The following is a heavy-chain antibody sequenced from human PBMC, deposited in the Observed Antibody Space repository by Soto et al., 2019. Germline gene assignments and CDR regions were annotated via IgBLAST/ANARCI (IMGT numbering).Heavy chain of an antibody. CDR3: TRVLYASAWYGIDY. Sequence: LGESLKISCKGSGYSFTTYWIGWVRQMPGKGLEWMGIIYPGDSDTRYSPSFEGQVTISADKSISTAYLQWSSLKASDTAMYYCTRVLYASAWYGIDYWGQGTLVTVSS. V-gene: IGHV5-51*01. CDR2: IYPGDSDT. CDR1: GYSFTTYW. D-gene: IGHD6-19*01. J-gene: IGHJ4*02.